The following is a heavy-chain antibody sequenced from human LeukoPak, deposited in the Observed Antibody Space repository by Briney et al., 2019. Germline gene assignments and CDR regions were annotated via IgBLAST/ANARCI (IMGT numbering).Heavy chain of an antibody. V-gene: IGHV4-34*01. CDR1: GGSFSGYY. CDR3: ARGKQRTAYFDY. J-gene: IGHJ4*02. Sequence: SETLSLTCAVYGGSFSGYYWSWISQPPGKGLEWIGEINHSGSTNYNPSPKSRVTISVDTSKNQFSLKLSSVTAADTAVYYCARGKQRTAYFDYWGQGTLVTVSS. D-gene: IGHD1-1*01. CDR2: INHSGST.